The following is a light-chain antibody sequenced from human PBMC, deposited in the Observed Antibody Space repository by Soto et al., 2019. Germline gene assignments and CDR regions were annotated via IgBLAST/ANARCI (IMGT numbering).Light chain of an antibody. V-gene: IGKV1-33*01. J-gene: IGKJ3*01. CDR1: QDISEY. CDR3: QHYDNVPLT. CDR2: DAS. Sequence: DIQMTQSPSSLSASVGDRVTITCQASQDISEYLNWYQQKPGKAPKLLIYDASNLETGVPSRFTGSGSGTDFTFTITSQQPEDAETYFCQHYDNVPLTFGPGNKVEIK.